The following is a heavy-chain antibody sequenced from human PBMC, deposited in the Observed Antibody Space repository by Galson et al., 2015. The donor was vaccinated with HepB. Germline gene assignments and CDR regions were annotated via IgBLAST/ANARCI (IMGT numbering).Heavy chain of an antibody. V-gene: IGHV3-53*04. D-gene: IGHD3-22*01. CDR3: ARGPRYYYDSSGPGYFDY. CDR2: IYSGSST. Sequence: SLRLSCAASGFTVSSTYMSWARQAPGRGLVSVSIIYSGSSTNYEHPAWGRSTIFRHNFKNTLYLQMNSLRAEDTAVYYCARGPRYYYDSSGPGYFDYWGQGTLVTVSS. CDR1: GFTVSSTY. J-gene: IGHJ4*02.